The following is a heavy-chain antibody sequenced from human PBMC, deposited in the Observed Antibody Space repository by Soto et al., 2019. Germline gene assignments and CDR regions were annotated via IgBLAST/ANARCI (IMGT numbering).Heavy chain of an antibody. J-gene: IGHJ6*02. Sequence: QMQLVQSGAEVKKPGSSVNVSCKASGVTFSSYAISWVRQAPGQGLEWMGGIIPIFGTANYAQKFQGRVTITADETTSTAYMELSSLRSEDTAVYYCARDLYYNPKGTTYWYYGMDVWAKGPRSPSP. CDR1: GVTFSSYA. CDR3: ARDLYYNPKGTTYWYYGMDV. CDR2: IIPIFGTA. D-gene: IGHD3-10*01. V-gene: IGHV1-69*01.